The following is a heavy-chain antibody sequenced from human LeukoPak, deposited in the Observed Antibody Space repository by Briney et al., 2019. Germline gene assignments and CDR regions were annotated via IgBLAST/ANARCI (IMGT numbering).Heavy chain of an antibody. J-gene: IGHJ4*02. CDR1: GLTVSSNY. V-gene: IGHV3-66*01. CDR2: IYSGGST. D-gene: IGHD3-3*01. CDR3: AKDSNTIFGVVTDY. Sequence: GGSLRLSCAASGLTVSSNYMSWVRQAPGKGLEWDSVIYSGGSTYYADSVKGRFTISRDNSKNTLYLQMNSLRAEDTAVYYCAKDSNTIFGVVTDYWGQGTLVTVSS.